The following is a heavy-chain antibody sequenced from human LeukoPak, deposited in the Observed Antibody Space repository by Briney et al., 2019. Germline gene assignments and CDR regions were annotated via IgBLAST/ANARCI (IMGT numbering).Heavy chain of an antibody. J-gene: IGHJ6*03. Sequence: ASVKVSCKASGYTFTSYYMHWVRQAPGQGLEWMGIINPSGGSTSYAQKFQGRVTMTRDTSISTAYMELSRLRSDDTAVYYCAREEAVAGIDYYYYYMDVWGKGTTVTVSS. CDR1: GYTFTSYY. CDR3: AREEAVAGIDYYYYYMDV. V-gene: IGHV1-46*01. CDR2: INPSGGST. D-gene: IGHD6-19*01.